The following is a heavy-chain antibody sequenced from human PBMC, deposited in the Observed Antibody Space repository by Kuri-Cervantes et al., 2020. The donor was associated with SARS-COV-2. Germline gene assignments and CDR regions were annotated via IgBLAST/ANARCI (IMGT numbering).Heavy chain of an antibody. D-gene: IGHD2-2*01. CDR1: GFTFSNAW. V-gene: IGHV3-7*01. CDR3: ARDSPEDIVVVPAAMEPYYFDY. CDR2: IKQDGSEK. Sequence: GESLKISCAASGFTFSNAWMSWVRQAPGKGLEWVANIKQDGSEKYYVDSVKGRFTISRDNAKNSLYLQMNSLRAEDTAVYYCARDSPEDIVVVPAAMEPYYFDYWGQGTLVTVSS. J-gene: IGHJ4*02.